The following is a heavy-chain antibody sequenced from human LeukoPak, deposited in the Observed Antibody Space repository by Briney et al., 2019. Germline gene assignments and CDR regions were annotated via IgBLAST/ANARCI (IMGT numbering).Heavy chain of an antibody. Sequence: GGSLRLSCAASGFPFRSYGMYWVRQAPGKGLEWVAVIWFDGIKKYYVDSVKGRFTISRDNSKNTLYLQMNSLRADDSAVYYCAKDIYASDPTAIDVWGKGTTVTVSS. J-gene: IGHJ6*03. D-gene: IGHD2-2*01. CDR3: AKDIYASDPTAIDV. CDR1: GFPFRSYG. V-gene: IGHV3-33*06. CDR2: IWFDGIKK.